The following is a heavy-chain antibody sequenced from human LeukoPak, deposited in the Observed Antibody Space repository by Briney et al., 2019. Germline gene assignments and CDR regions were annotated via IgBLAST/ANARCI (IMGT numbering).Heavy chain of an antibody. Sequence: PSVKVSCKASGGTFSSYTISWVRQAPGQGLEWMGRIIPILGIANYAQKFQGRVTITADKSTSTAYMELSSLRSEDTAVYYCARARDYDFWSGYSNNWYDPWGQGTLVTVSS. J-gene: IGHJ5*02. D-gene: IGHD3-3*01. CDR3: ARARDYDFWSGYSNNWYDP. V-gene: IGHV1-69*02. CDR1: GGTFSSYT. CDR2: IIPILGIA.